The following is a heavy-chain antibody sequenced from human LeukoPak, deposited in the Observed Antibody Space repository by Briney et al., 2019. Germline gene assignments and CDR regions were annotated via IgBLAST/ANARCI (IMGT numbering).Heavy chain of an antibody. Sequence: GGSLRLSCAASGFTFNSYAMHWVRQAPGKGLECVSVIYSGGNTYYADSVKGRFTISRDKSKNTLYLQMNSLRAEDTAVYYCARKTDSGGQGDYWGPGTLVTVSS. CDR3: ARKTDSGGQGDY. J-gene: IGHJ4*02. CDR1: GFTFNSYA. D-gene: IGHD3-22*01. CDR2: IYSGGNT. V-gene: IGHV3-66*01.